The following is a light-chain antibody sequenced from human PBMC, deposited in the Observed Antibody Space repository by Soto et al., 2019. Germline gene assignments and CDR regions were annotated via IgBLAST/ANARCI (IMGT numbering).Light chain of an antibody. CDR1: QSISSY. J-gene: IGKJ5*01. CDR2: AAS. CDR3: QQSYWTPIT. V-gene: IGKV1-39*01. Sequence: DIQMTQSPSSLSASVGDRVTITCRASQSISSYLNWYQQKPGKAPKLLIYAASSLQSGVPSRFSGSGSGTDFTLTISSLQPEDFATYYCQQSYWTPITFGQGTRLEIK.